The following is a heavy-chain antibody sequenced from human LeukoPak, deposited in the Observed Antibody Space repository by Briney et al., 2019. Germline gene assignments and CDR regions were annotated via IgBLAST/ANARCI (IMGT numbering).Heavy chain of an antibody. CDR1: GYTLTELS. D-gene: IGHD1-26*01. CDR2: FDPEDGET. J-gene: IGHJ4*02. Sequence: ASVKVSCKVSGYTLTELSMHWVRQAPGKGLEWMGDFDPEDGETIYAQKFQGRVTMTEDTSTDTAYMELSSLRSEDTAVYYCATSTPSWELRPFDYWGQGTLVTVSS. V-gene: IGHV1-24*01. CDR3: ATSTPSWELRPFDY.